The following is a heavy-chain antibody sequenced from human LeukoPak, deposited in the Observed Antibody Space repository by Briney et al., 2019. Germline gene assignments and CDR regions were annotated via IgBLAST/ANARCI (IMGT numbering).Heavy chain of an antibody. V-gene: IGHV1-69*05. CDR2: IIPIFGTA. CDR3: AREHYYDSSGYYYFGY. J-gene: IGHJ4*02. CDR1: GGTFSSYA. Sequence: SVKVSCKASGGTFSSYAISWVRQAPGQGLEWMGGIIPIFGTANYAQKFQGRVTITTDESTSTAYMELSSLRSEDTAVYYCAREHYYDSSGYYYFGYWGQGTLVTVSS. D-gene: IGHD3-22*01.